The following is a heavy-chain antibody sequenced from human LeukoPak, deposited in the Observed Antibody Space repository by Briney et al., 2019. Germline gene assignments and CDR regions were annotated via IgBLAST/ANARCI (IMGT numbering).Heavy chain of an antibody. J-gene: IGHJ4*02. D-gene: IGHD3-16*01. V-gene: IGHV3-48*01. CDR2: ISSSSSTI. CDR1: GFTFSSYS. CDR3: ARDRGPLGY. Sequence: QTGGSLRLSCAASGFTFSSYSMNWVRQAPGKGLEWVSYISSSSSTIYYADSVKGRFTISRDNAKNSLYLQMNSLRAEDTAVYYCARDRGPLGYWGQGTLVTVSS.